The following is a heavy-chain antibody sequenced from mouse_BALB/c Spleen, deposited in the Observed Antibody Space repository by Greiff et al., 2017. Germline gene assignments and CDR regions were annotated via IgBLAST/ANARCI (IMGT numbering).Heavy chain of an antibody. CDR3: ARSGGSDY. CDR1: GYTFTSYW. J-gene: IGHJ2*01. CDR2: IYPGDGDT. V-gene: IGHV1-87*01. Sequence: VQLQQSGAELARPGASVKLSCKASGYTFTSYWMQWVKQRPGQGLEWIGAIYPGDGDTRYTQKFKGKATLTADKSSSTAYMQLSSLASEDSAVYYCARSGGSDYWGQGTTLTVSS.